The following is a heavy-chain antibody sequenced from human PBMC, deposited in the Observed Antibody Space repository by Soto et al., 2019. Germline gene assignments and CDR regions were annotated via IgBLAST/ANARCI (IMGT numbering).Heavy chain of an antibody. J-gene: IGHJ6*02. Sequence: QVQLVQSGAEVKKPGSSVKVSCKASGGTFSSYAISWVRQAPGQGLEWMGGIIPIFGTADYAQKFQGRVTITADESTSTDYVELSSLRSADTAVYYCAKNPENYYYGMDVWGQGTTVTVSS. V-gene: IGHV1-69*12. CDR2: IIPIFGTA. CDR1: GGTFSSYA. CDR3: AKNPENYYYGMDV.